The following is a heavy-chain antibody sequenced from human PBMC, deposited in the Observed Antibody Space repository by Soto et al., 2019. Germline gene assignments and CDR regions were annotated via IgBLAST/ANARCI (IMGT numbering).Heavy chain of an antibody. Sequence: QVQLVQSGAEVKNPGASVKISCKASGYTFTTYYMHWLRQARGQGLEWMGIITPISGSTRSEQKFQDRVTLPRDTSTSTVYMELGSLISEDPAVYCCARAVSTKTAAINYWGQGTLVTVSS. CDR1: GYTFTTYY. CDR3: ARAVSTKTAAINY. V-gene: IGHV1-46*01. CDR2: ITPISGST. J-gene: IGHJ4*02. D-gene: IGHD4-17*01.